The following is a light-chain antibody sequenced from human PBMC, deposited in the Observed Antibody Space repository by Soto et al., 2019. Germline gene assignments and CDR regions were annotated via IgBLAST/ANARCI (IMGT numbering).Light chain of an antibody. J-gene: IGLJ3*02. CDR1: SSDVGIYNY. CDR2: EVS. V-gene: IGLV2-14*01. CDR3: NSYTPSSTLV. Sequence: QSALTQPASVSGSPGQSITISCTGTSSDVGIYNYVSWYQQHPGKAPKLMIYEVSNRPSGVSNRCSGSKSGNTASLTISGLQAEDEADYYCNSYTPSSTLVFGGGTKFTVL.